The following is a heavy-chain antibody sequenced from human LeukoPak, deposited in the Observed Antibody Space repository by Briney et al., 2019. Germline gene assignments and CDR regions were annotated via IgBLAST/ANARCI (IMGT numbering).Heavy chain of an antibody. J-gene: IGHJ4*02. CDR2: INHSGST. D-gene: IGHD3-22*01. CDR3: ASGSSGYYYDY. CDR1: GGSFSGYY. V-gene: IGHV4-34*01. Sequence: SETLSLTCAVYGGSFSGYYWSWIRQPPGKGLEWIGEINHSGSTNYSPSLKSRVTISVDTSKNQFSLKLSSVTAADTAVYYCASGSSGYYYDYWGQGTLVTVSS.